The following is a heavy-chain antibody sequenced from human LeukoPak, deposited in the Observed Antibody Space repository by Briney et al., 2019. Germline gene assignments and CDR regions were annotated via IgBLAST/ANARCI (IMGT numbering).Heavy chain of an antibody. CDR1: GGSISSSSYY. CDR3: AYLGGYCSSTSCRSYMDV. J-gene: IGHJ6*03. Sequence: SETLSLTCTVSGGSISSSSYYWGWIRQPPGKGLEWIGSIYYSGSTYYNPSLKGRVTISVDTSKNQFSLKLSSVTAADTAVYYCAYLGGYCSSTSCRSYMDVWGKGTTVTVSS. CDR2: IYYSGST. V-gene: IGHV4-39*01. D-gene: IGHD2-2*01.